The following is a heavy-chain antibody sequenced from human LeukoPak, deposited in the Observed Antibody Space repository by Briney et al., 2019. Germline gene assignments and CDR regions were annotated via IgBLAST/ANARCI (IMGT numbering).Heavy chain of an antibody. V-gene: IGHV3-7*03. CDR1: GFTFSRYW. Sequence: GGSLRLSCAASGFTFSRYWMSWVRQAPGNGLERVASINPDGSGEYYVDSVKGRFTISRDNAKNSLYLQMNSLRAEDTAVYYCARPDNYCFDLWGQGTLVTVSS. CDR3: ARPDNYCFDL. J-gene: IGHJ4*02. D-gene: IGHD5-24*01. CDR2: INPDGSGE.